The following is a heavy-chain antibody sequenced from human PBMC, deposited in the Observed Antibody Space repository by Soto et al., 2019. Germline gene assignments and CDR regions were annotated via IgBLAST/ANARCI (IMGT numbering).Heavy chain of an antibody. CDR2: INPNSGGT. CDR1: GYTFTGYY. J-gene: IGHJ6*02. V-gene: IGHV1-2*02. CDR3: ASIAAADYYYGMDV. Sequence: ASVKVSCKASGYTFTGYYMHWARQAPGQGLEWMGWINPNSGGTNYAQKFQGRVTMTRDTSISTAYMELSRLRSDDAAVYYCASIAAADYYYGMDVWGQGTTVTVSS. D-gene: IGHD6-13*01.